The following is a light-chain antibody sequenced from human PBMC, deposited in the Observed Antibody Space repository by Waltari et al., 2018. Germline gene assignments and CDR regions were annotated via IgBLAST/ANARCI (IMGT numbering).Light chain of an antibody. CDR3: QQRINWPLT. J-gene: IGKJ4*01. CDR1: QGVSSY. Sequence: EVVLTQSPATLSLSPGERATLSCRASQGVSSYLAWYQQKPGQAPRLLIYDASNRATGIPARFSGSGSGTDFTLTISSLEPEDFAVYYCQQRINWPLTFGGGTK. CDR2: DAS. V-gene: IGKV3-11*01.